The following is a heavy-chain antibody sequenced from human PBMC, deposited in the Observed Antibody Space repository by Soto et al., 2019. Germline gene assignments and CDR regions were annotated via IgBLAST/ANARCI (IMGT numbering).Heavy chain of an antibody. V-gene: IGHV2-5*01. Sequence: QITLKESGPTRVRPTQTLALTCTFSGFSLTTSGVGGGWVREAPAKALEWLAFIFWNAGKRYSPSLKSRLTITKDTIKNEVVLIMADMDPADTATYFWAHGGYKYDNWDRGYFDYRGPGTLVTVST. D-gene: IGHD1-20*01. J-gene: IGHJ4*02. CDR2: IFWNAGK. CDR1: GFSLTTSGVG. CDR3: AHGGYKYDNWDRGYFDY.